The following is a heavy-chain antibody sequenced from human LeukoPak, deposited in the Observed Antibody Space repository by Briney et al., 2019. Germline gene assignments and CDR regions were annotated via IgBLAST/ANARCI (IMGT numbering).Heavy chain of an antibody. CDR3: ERSDRIAAAGMFYYYGMDV. J-gene: IGHJ6*02. CDR2: MKPNSGNA. CDR1: GYTFTSYD. D-gene: IGHD6-13*01. Sequence: ASVKVSCKASGYTFTSYDINWGRQATGQGLEWMGWMKPNSGNAGYAQKFQGRVTMTRNTSISTAYMELSSLRSEDTAVYYCERSDRIAAAGMFYYYGMDVWGQGTTVTVSS. V-gene: IGHV1-8*01.